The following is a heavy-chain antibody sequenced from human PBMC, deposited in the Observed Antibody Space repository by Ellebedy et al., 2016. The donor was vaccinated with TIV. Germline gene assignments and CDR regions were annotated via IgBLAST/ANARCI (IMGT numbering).Heavy chain of an antibody. J-gene: IGHJ4*02. CDR3: VKDLRGGVSRYFDS. D-gene: IGHD3-3*01. CDR2: ISVRGDTT. V-gene: IGHV3-23*01. CDR1: GYAFSNYA. Sequence: PGGSLRLSCAASGYAFSNYAVTWVRQAPGKGLEWVSTISVRGDTTYYADSVKGRLTISRDNSQNTLFLQMDSLRTEDTATYYCVKDLRGGVSRYFDSWGQGTLITVSS.